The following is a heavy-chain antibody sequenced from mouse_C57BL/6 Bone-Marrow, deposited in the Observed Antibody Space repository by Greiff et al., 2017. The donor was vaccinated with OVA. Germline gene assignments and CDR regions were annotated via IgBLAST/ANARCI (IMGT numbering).Heavy chain of an antibody. J-gene: IGHJ4*01. Sequence: VQLQQSGAELARPGASVKLSCKASGYTFTSYGISWVKQRTGQGLEWIGEIYPRSGNTYYNEKFKGKATLTADKSSSTAYMELRSLTSEDSAVYFCARSGGNSYYDAMDYWGQGTSVTVSS. CDR1: GYTFTSYG. V-gene: IGHV1-81*01. CDR2: IYPRSGNT. D-gene: IGHD2-1*01. CDR3: ARSGGNSYYDAMDY.